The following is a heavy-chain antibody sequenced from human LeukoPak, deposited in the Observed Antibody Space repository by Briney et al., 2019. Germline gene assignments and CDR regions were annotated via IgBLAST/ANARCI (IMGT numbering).Heavy chain of an antibody. CDR2: IYSSGST. J-gene: IGHJ5*02. Sequence: SQTLSLTCTVSGGSINSGDYYWSWIRQPAGKGLEWIGRIYSSGSTNYNPSLKSRVTISVDTSKNQFSLKLSSVTAADTAVYYCASELLNYYDTRGFDPWGQGTLVTVSS. D-gene: IGHD3-22*01. CDR3: ASELLNYYDTRGFDP. CDR1: GGSINSGDYY. V-gene: IGHV4-61*02.